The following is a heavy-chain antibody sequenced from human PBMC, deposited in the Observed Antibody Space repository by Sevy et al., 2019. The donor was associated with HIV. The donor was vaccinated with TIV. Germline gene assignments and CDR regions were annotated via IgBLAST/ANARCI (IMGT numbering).Heavy chain of an antibody. CDR2: ISYDGSNK. V-gene: IGHV3-30*18. CDR1: GFTFSSYG. J-gene: IGHJ6*02. Sequence: GGSLRLSCAASGFTFSSYGMHWVRQAPGKGLEWVAVISYDGSNKYYADSVKGRFTISRDNSKNTLYLQMNSLRAEDTAVYYCAKDFKSGPHGSGSIYYYYGMDVWGQGTTVTVSS. D-gene: IGHD3-10*01. CDR3: AKDFKSGPHGSGSIYYYYGMDV.